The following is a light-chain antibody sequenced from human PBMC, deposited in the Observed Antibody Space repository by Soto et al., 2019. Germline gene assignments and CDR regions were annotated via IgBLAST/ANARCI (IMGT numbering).Light chain of an antibody. J-gene: IGKJ2*01. CDR3: MQALQTPRT. CDR1: QSVTSNY. V-gene: IGKV3-20*01. Sequence: EIVLTQSPGTLSLSPGERATLSCRASQSVTSNYLAWYQQEPGQAPRLLIYGASSRATGIPDRFSGSGSGTDFTLKISRVEAEDVGVYYCMQALQTPRTFGQGTKLEIK. CDR2: GAS.